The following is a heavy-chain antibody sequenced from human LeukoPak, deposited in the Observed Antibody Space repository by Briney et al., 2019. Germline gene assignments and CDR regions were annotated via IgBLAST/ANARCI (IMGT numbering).Heavy chain of an antibody. Sequence: ASVKVSCKASGYTFTSYYMHWVRQAPGQGLEWMGWINPNSGGTNYAQKFQGRVTMTRDTSISTAYMELSRLRSDDTAVYYCARGHDDFWSGYSTYGMDVWGQGTTVTVSS. CDR2: INPNSGGT. CDR3: ARGHDDFWSGYSTYGMDV. V-gene: IGHV1-2*02. CDR1: GYTFTSYY. J-gene: IGHJ6*02. D-gene: IGHD3-3*01.